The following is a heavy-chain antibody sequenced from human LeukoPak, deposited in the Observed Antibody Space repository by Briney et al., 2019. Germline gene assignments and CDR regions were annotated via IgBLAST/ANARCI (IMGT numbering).Heavy chain of an antibody. D-gene: IGHD3-3*01. CDR2: IYYSGST. CDR1: GGSISSYY. J-gene: IGHJ5*02. Sequence: SETLSLTCTVSGGSISSYYWSWIRQPPGKGLEWIGYIYYSGSTNYNPSLKSRVTMSVDTFKNQFSLKLSSVTAADTAVYYCARDFWSGYYAWFDPWGQGTLVTVSS. CDR3: ARDFWSGYYAWFDP. V-gene: IGHV4-59*12.